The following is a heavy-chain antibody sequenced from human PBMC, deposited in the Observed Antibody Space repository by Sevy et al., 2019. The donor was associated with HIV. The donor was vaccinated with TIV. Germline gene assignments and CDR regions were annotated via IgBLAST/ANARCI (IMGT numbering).Heavy chain of an antibody. CDR1: GGSISSGSSY. D-gene: IGHD6-25*01. Sequence: SETLSLTCTVSGGSISSGSSYWSWIRQPAGKGPEWIGRICPSGRTNYNPSLESRVTISIDTSKNQFSLKVSSVTAADTAVYFCARDEASGSFDIWGQGTKVTVSS. V-gene: IGHV4-61*02. CDR3: ARDEASGSFDI. J-gene: IGHJ3*02. CDR2: ICPSGRT.